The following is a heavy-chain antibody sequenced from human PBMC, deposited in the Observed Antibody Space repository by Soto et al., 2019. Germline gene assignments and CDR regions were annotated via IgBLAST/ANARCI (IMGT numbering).Heavy chain of an antibody. D-gene: IGHD4-17*01. J-gene: IGHJ5*02. CDR2: IYYSGST. CDR1: GGSISTYD. V-gene: IGHV4-59*01. CDR3: SRLTTTGKWFDP. Sequence: PSETLPLTCTVSGGSISTYDGIWIRQPPGKRLEWIGYIYYSGSTNYNPSLKSRVTISVDTSKNQFSLKLSSVTAADTAVYYCSRLTTTGKWFDPWGHGTLVTVSS.